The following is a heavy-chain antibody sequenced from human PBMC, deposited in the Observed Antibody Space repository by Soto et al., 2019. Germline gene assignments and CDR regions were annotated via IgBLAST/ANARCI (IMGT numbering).Heavy chain of an antibody. CDR3: AGDFWSGYNTDYYYGMDV. J-gene: IGHJ6*02. CDR1: GGTFSSYA. D-gene: IGHD3-3*01. CDR2: IIPIFGTA. Sequence: QVQLVQSGAEVKKPGSSVKVSCKASGGTFSSYAISWVRQAPGQGLEWVGGIIPIFGTANYAQKFQGRVTITADESTSTAYMELSSLRSEDTAVYYCAGDFWSGYNTDYYYGMDVWGQGTTVTVSS. V-gene: IGHV1-69*01.